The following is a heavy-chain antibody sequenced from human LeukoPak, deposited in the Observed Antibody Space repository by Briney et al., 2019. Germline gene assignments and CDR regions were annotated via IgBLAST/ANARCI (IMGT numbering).Heavy chain of an antibody. V-gene: IGHV1-8*01. CDR3: ARVLDTKRGYSGYDS. D-gene: IGHD5-12*01. Sequence: ASVNVSCKASGYTFTRYDINWVRQAPGQGLEWMGWMNPNSGNTDYAQKFQGRVTMTRNSSISTAYMELSSLRSDDTAVYYCARVLDTKRGYSGYDSWGQGTLVTVSS. CDR2: MNPNSGNT. J-gene: IGHJ4*02. CDR1: GYTFTRYD.